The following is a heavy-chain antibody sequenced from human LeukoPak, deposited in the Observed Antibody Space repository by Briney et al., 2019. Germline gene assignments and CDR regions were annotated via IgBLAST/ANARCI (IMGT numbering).Heavy chain of an antibody. J-gene: IGHJ4*02. CDR1: GFTFSSYW. CDR2: IKQDGSEK. CDR3: ARPHSSWYADY. D-gene: IGHD6-13*01. Sequence: GGSLRLSCAASGFTFSSYWMSWVRQAPGKGLGWVANIKQDGSEKYYVDSVKGRFTISRDNAKNSLYLQMNSLRAEDTAVYYCARPHSSWYADYWGQGTLVTVSS. V-gene: IGHV3-7*01.